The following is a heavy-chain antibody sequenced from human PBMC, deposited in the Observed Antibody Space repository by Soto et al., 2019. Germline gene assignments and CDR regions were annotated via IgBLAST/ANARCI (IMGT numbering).Heavy chain of an antibody. CDR2: IYYSGST. CDR1: GGSISSSSYY. Sequence: QLQLQESGPGLVKPSETLSLTCTVSGGSISSSSYYWGWIRQPPGKGLEWIGSIYYSGSTYYNPSLKSRVTISVDTSKNQFSLKLSSVTAADTAVYYCARRPPLSPGVVVVAATDPGDDYWGQGTLVTVSS. D-gene: IGHD2-15*01. CDR3: ARRPPLSPGVVVVAATDPGDDY. V-gene: IGHV4-39*01. J-gene: IGHJ4*02.